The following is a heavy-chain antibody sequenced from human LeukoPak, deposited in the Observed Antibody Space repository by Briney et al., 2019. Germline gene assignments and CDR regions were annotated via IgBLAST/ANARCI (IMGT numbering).Heavy chain of an antibody. D-gene: IGHD3-10*01. V-gene: IGHV4-39*07. CDR3: ARDAAYGSGSYRFDY. CDR2: IYYSGST. J-gene: IGHJ4*02. Sequence: SETLSLTCTVSGDSIISSSYYWGWIRQPPGKGLEWIGSIYYSGSTYYNPSLKSRVSISVDTSKNQCSLKLSSVTAADTAVYYCARDAAYGSGSYRFDYWGQGTRVTVSS. CDR1: GDSIISSSYY.